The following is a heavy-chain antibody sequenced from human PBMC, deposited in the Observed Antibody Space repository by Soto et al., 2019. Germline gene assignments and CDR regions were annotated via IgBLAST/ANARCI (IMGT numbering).Heavy chain of an antibody. V-gene: IGHV4-30-4*01. J-gene: IGHJ5*01. Sequence: TSETLSLTCAVSVDSINSDYCSSCIRQPPAKPLGWIGHIYYTGGTFYSPSLKSRLALSVDTSKNQFSLRLSSVTAADTAVYYCARDTASKDYDSHSYYPHFDSWGQGAMVTVSS. CDR3: ARDTASKDYDSHSYYPHFDS. CDR2: IYYTGGT. D-gene: IGHD3-22*01. CDR1: VDSINSDYC.